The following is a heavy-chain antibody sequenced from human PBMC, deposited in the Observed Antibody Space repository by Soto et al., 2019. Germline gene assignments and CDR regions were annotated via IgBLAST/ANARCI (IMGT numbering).Heavy chain of an antibody. J-gene: IGHJ4*02. V-gene: IGHV3-15*01. CDR2: IKSKTDGGTT. Sequence: GGSLRLSCAASGFTFSNAWMSWVRQAPGKGLEWVGRIKSKTDGGTTDYAAPVKGRFTISRDDSKNTLYLQMNSLKTEDTAVYYCTTGVVVPDIYFDNWGQGTLVTVSS. CDR3: TTGVVVPDIYFDN. D-gene: IGHD2-21*01. CDR1: GFTFSNAW.